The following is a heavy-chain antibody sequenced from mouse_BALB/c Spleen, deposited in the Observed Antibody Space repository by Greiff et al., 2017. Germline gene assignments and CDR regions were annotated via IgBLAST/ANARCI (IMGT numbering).Heavy chain of an antibody. Sequence: VQLQQSGPDLVAPSQSLSITCTVSGFSLTSYGVHWVRQPPGKGLVWLVVIWSDGSTTYNSALKSRLSISKDNSKSQVFLKMNSLQTDDTAMYYCARHDNSYAMDYWGQGTSVTVSS. CDR3: ARHDNSYAMDY. J-gene: IGHJ4*01. V-gene: IGHV2-6-2*01. CDR1: GFSLTSYG. CDR2: IWSDGST. D-gene: IGHD1-3*01.